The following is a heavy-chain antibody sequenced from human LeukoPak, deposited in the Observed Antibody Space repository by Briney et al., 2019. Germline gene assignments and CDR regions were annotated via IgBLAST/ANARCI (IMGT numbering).Heavy chain of an antibody. CDR1: GFTFSSYE. V-gene: IGHV3-48*03. Sequence: PGGSLRLSCAASGFTFSSYEMNWVRQAPGKGLEWVSYISSSGSTIYYADSVKGRFTISRDNSKNTLYLQMNSLRAEDTAVYYCAKDLVTYYYDSSGYYGCVDYWGQGTLVTVSS. D-gene: IGHD3-22*01. J-gene: IGHJ4*02. CDR2: ISSSGSTI. CDR3: AKDLVTYYYDSSGYYGCVDY.